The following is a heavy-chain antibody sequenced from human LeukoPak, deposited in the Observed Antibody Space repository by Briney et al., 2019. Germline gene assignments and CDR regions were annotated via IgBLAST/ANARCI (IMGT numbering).Heavy chain of an antibody. J-gene: IGHJ5*02. CDR3: ARSVNYGDYDNWFDP. CDR2: IYYSGST. Sequence: PSETLSLTCTVSGGSISSYYWSWIRQPPGKGLEWIGYIYYSGSTNYNPSLKSRVTISVDTSKNQFSLKLSSVTAADTAVYYCARSVNYGDYDNWFDPWGQGTLVTVSS. V-gene: IGHV4-59*01. CDR1: GGSISSYY. D-gene: IGHD4-17*01.